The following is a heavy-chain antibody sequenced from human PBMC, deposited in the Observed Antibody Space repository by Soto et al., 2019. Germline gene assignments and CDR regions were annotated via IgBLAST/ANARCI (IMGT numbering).Heavy chain of an antibody. CDR3: AKGDCGGDCYSFDAFDI. V-gene: IGHV3-30*18. D-gene: IGHD2-21*02. CDR1: GFSFENYW. J-gene: IGHJ3*02. CDR2: ISYDGSNK. Sequence: PGGPLRLSCAASGFSFENYWMNWVRQAPGKGLEWVAVISYDGSNKYYADSVKGRFTISRDNSKNTLYLQMNSLRAEDTAVYYCAKGDCGGDCYSFDAFDIWGQGTMVTVSS.